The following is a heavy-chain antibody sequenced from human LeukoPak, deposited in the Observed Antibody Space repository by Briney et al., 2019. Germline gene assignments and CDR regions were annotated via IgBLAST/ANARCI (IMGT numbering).Heavy chain of an antibody. Sequence: SETLSLTCTVSNGSISSYYWSWIRQPPGKGLEWIGYIFYSGSTNYNPSLKSRVTISVDTSKNQFSLKLSSVTAADTAVYYCARHHTAMVSSSDYWGQGTLVTVSS. J-gene: IGHJ4*02. D-gene: IGHD5-18*01. CDR3: ARHHTAMVSSSDY. CDR1: NGSISSYY. V-gene: IGHV4-59*08. CDR2: IFYSGST.